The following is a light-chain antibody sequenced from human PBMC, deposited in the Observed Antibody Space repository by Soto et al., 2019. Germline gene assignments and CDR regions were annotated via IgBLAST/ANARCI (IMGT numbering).Light chain of an antibody. CDR3: QQRSNWPIT. Sequence: EIVLTQSPGTLALSPGERATLSCRASQSVNSRLAWYQHKPGQAPRLLISGASNRASGIPARFSGSGSGTDFTLTISSLEPEDFAVYYCQQRSNWPITFGQVTRLEI. J-gene: IGKJ5*01. CDR2: GAS. CDR1: QSVNSR. V-gene: IGKV3-11*01.